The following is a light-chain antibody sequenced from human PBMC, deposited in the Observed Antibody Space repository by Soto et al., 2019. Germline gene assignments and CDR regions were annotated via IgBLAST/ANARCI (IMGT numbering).Light chain of an antibody. CDR3: QQYYSYPLT. J-gene: IGKJ4*01. CDR1: QNIGNR. CDR2: AAS. V-gene: IGKV1-12*01. Sequence: DIQMTQSPSSVSASIGDSVTITCRASQNIGNRLAWFQQKPGKPPKLLIEAASTLEIGVPSTFSGSGSGTEFSLTISSLGPEDFATYYCQQYYSYPLTFGGGTKVEIK.